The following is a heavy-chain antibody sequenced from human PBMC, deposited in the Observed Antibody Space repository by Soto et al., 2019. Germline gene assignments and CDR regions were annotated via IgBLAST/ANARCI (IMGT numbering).Heavy chain of an antibody. Sequence: QVQLVESGGGLVKPGGSLRLSCAVSGFTFSDYYMTWIRQAPGKGLELVSYISSSTSHTNYADSVKGRFTISRDHAKNSLFLQMHSLRAEDTAVYYCARGRGAAADYFDFWGQGTLVTVSS. CDR2: ISSSTSHT. D-gene: IGHD6-13*01. V-gene: IGHV3-11*05. CDR1: GFTFSDYY. J-gene: IGHJ4*02. CDR3: ARGRGAAADYFDF.